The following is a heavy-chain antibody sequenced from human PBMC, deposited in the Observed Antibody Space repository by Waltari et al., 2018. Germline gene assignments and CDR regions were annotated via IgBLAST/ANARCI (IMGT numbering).Heavy chain of an antibody. CDR2: IYHSGST. V-gene: IGHV4-38-2*02. J-gene: IGHJ5*02. CDR1: GYSISSGYY. Sequence: QVQLQESGPGLVKPSETLSLTCAVSGYSISSGYYWGWIRQPPGKGLEWIGSIYHSGSTYYNPSLKSRVTISVDTSKNQFSLKLSSVTAADTAVYYCARDAPPMVRGVRSYNWFDTWGQGTLVTVSS. CDR3: ARDAPPMVRGVRSYNWFDT. D-gene: IGHD3-10*01.